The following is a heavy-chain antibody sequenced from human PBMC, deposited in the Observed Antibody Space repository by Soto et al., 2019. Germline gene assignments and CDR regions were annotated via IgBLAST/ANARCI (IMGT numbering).Heavy chain of an antibody. V-gene: IGHV3-74*01. CDR3: ARDRQLVLLNNWFDP. D-gene: IGHD6-6*01. CDR2: INSDGSST. J-gene: IGHJ5*02. Sequence: GGSLRLSCAASGFTFSSYWMHWVRQAPGKGLVWVSRINSDGSSTSYADSVKGRFTISRDNAKNTLYLQMNSLRAEDTAVYYCARDRQLVLLNNWFDPWGQGTLVTVSS. CDR1: GFTFSSYW.